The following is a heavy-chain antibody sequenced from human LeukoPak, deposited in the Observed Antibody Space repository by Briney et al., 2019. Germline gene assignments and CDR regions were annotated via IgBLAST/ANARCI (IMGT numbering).Heavy chain of an antibody. CDR1: GYSISSGYY. CDR3: AREARIAVAGRDY. J-gene: IGHJ4*02. D-gene: IGHD6-19*01. Sequence: PSETLSLTCTFSGYSISSGYYWGWIRQPPGKGPEWIGSIHHSGNTSYNPSLKSRVTISVDTSKNQFSLKLSSVTAADTAVYYCAREARIAVAGRDYWGQGTLVTVSS. V-gene: IGHV4-38-2*02. CDR2: IHHSGNT.